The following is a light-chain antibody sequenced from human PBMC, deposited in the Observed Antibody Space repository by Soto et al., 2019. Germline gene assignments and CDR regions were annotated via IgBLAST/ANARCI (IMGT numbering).Light chain of an antibody. CDR1: PSVSSSR. J-gene: IGKJ4*01. CDR3: QKRRNPALT. V-gene: IGKV3D-20*02. Sequence: DIVLTQSPAPPSLSPGERATLSCGASPSVSSSRLAWYQQKGGLAPRLIIYDASIRAFGIPDRFSGSGSGTEFTLTISSLQSEDFAVYYCQKRRNPALTFGGGTKVDIK. CDR2: DAS.